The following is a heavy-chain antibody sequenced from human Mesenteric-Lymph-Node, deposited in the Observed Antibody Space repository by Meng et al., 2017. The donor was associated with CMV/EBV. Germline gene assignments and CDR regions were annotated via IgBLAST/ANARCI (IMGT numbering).Heavy chain of an antibody. V-gene: IGHV3-21*01. D-gene: IGHD3-22*01. J-gene: IGHJ4*02. CDR2: ISSSSSYK. CDR3: ARGGSDTSGYSPFYFDY. CDR1: GFSFSSQS. Sequence: GESLKISCEASGFSFSSQSMNWVRQAPGKGLEWVSSISSSSSYKYYADSVRGRFIISRDNAKNSLYLQISSLRAEDTAVYYCARGGSDTSGYSPFYFDYWGQGTLVTVSS.